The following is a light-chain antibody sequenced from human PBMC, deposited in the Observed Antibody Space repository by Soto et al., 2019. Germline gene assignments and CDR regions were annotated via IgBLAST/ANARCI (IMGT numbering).Light chain of an antibody. J-gene: IGKJ3*01. CDR2: DAS. Sequence: DIQTTQSPSTLSASVGDRVTITCRASQSVSKWLAWYQQKPGKAPKLLIYDASNLESGVPSRFSGSGSGTDFTLRISSLQPDDFATYYCQEYNSDSGYTFGPGTKVDV. CDR1: QSVSKW. CDR3: QEYNSDSGYT. V-gene: IGKV1-5*01.